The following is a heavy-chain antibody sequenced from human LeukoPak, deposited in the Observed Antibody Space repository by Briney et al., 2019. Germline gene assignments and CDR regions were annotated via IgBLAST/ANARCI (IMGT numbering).Heavy chain of an antibody. CDR3: AVGLAVAGNY. CDR1: GFTLSSYV. CDR2: ISGSGGST. V-gene: IGHV3-23*01. D-gene: IGHD6-19*01. J-gene: IGHJ4*02. Sequence: PGGSLRLSCAASGFTLSSYVMSWVRQAPGKGLEWVSAISGSGGSTYYADSVKGRFTISRDNSKNTLYLQMNSLRAEDTAVYYCAVGLAVAGNYWGQGTLVTVSS.